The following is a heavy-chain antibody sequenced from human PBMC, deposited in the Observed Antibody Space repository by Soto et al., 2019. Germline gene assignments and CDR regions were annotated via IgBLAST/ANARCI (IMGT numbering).Heavy chain of an antibody. Sequence: PGGSLRLSCAASGFTFDDYAMHWVRQAPGKGLEWVSGISWNSGSIGYADSVKGRFTISRDNAKNSLYLQMNSLRAEDTALYYCAKDGYSNYVYRFDPWGQGTLVTVSS. CDR2: ISWNSGSI. V-gene: IGHV3-9*01. J-gene: IGHJ5*02. D-gene: IGHD4-4*01. CDR1: GFTFDDYA. CDR3: AKDGYSNYVYRFDP.